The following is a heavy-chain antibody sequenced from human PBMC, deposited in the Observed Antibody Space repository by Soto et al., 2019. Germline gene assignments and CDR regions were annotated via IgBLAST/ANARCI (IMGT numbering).Heavy chain of an antibody. CDR3: TSLNPYFDF. Sequence: QVHLVQSGAEVKTPGASVKVSCKVSGYTLTGTSMHWVRQSPGKGLEWIGGFDPEDAETFYAQKFQGRVTMTEDSSTDTAYMELTNLTSADTAIYFCTSLNPYFDFWGQGTPVTVSS. J-gene: IGHJ4*02. CDR2: FDPEDAET. V-gene: IGHV1-24*01. CDR1: GYTLTGTS.